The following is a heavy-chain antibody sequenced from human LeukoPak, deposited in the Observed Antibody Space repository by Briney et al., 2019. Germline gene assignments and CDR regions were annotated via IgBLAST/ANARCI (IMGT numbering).Heavy chain of an antibody. CDR2: IWYDGSNK. CDR3: AKDGYCSGGSCYSTWIQLSEGVY. J-gene: IGHJ4*02. Sequence: PGRSLRLSCAASGFTFSSYGMHWVRQAPGKGLEWVAVIWYDGSNKYYADSVKGRFTISRDNSKNTLYLQMNSLRAEDTAVYYCAKDGYCSGGSCYSTWIQLSEGVYWGQGTLVTVSS. CDR1: GFTFSSYG. D-gene: IGHD2-15*01. V-gene: IGHV3-33*06.